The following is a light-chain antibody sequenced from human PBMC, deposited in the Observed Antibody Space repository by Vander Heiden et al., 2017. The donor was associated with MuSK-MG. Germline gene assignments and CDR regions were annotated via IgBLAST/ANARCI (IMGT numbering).Light chain of an antibody. CDR3: QQYDNRHPAGLI. J-gene: IGKJ4*01. CDR1: QSVSSC. Sequence: EIMMPQSPATLSVSPGERATLSCRASQSVSSCLAWYQQKPGKAPRLLIYGASNRETGIPARFSGSGYGTDFTLTISSLQSEDFAVYYCQQYDNRHPAGLIFGGGTKVDIK. V-gene: IGKV3-15*01. CDR2: GAS.